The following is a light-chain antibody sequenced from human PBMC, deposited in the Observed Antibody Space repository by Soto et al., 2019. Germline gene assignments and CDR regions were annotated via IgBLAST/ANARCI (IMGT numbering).Light chain of an antibody. CDR1: QTVLDTFNNKYY. V-gene: IGKV4-1*01. CDR2: WAS. CDR3: QQFDSPPYT. Sequence: DIVMTQSPDSLAVSLGVSATINCKSSQTVLDTFNNKYYLGWYQQKPGQPPKLLIYWASTRQFGVPDRFSGSVSGTDFTLTISALQAEDVAVYYCQQFDSPPYTFGQWTKLEIK. J-gene: IGKJ2*01.